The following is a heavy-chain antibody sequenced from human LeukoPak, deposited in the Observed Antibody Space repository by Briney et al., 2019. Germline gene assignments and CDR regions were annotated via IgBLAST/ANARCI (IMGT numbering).Heavy chain of an antibody. V-gene: IGHV3-23*01. D-gene: IGHD3-3*01. J-gene: IGHJ4*02. CDR1: GFTLSSYA. Sequence: GGSLRLSCAASGFTLSSYAMSWVRQAPGKGLEWVSGVSGSGGTTYYSGSGKGRCTISRDNSQTTLYLQMHSLRAEDTAVYYCAKGAHFDFWSGYYGLDYWGQGTLVTVSS. CDR2: VSGSGGTT. CDR3: AKGAHFDFWSGYYGLDY.